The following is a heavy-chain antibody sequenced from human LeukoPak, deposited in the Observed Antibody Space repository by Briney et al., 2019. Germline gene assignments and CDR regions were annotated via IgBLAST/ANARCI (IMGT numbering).Heavy chain of an antibody. CDR1: GFTFSSYS. CDR3: AKRGAEVGATVAPGDY. Sequence: GGSQRLSCAASGFTFSSYSMNWVRQAPGKGLEWVSAISDRGGSTYYADSVKGRFTISRDKSKNTLYLQMNSLRAEDTAVYYCAKRGAEVGATVAPGDYWGQGTLVTVSS. J-gene: IGHJ4*02. V-gene: IGHV3-23*01. D-gene: IGHD1-26*01. CDR2: ISDRGGST.